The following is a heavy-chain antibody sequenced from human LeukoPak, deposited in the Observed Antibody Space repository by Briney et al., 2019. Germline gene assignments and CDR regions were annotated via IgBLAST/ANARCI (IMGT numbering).Heavy chain of an antibody. J-gene: IGHJ6*03. CDR2: IYSGGST. CDR3: ASGSGSYRTPYYYMDV. V-gene: IGHV3-53*01. Sequence: PGGSLRLSCAASGFTVSSNYMSWVRQAPGKGLEWVSIIYSGGSTYYADSVKGRFTISRDNSKNTLYLQMNSLRAEDTAVYYCASGSGSYRTPYYYMDVWGKGTTVTASS. CDR1: GFTVSSNY. D-gene: IGHD3-10*01.